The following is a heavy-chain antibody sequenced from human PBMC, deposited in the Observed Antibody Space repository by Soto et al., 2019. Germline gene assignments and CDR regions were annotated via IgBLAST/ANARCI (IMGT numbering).Heavy chain of an antibody. CDR1: GFTFSSYA. Sequence: PGGSLRLSCAASGFTFSSYAMHWVRQAPGKGLEWVAVISYDGSNKYYADSVEGRFTISRDNSKNTLYLQMNSLRAEDTAVYYCASPSSSGYDEYYYYYGMDVWGQGTTVTVSS. D-gene: IGHD5-12*01. J-gene: IGHJ6*02. CDR2: ISYDGSNK. V-gene: IGHV3-30-3*01. CDR3: ASPSSSGYDEYYYYYGMDV.